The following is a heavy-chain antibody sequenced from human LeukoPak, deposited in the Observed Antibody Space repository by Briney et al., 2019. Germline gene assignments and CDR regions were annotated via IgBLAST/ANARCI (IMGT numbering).Heavy chain of an antibody. CDR2: IKEDESEK. J-gene: IGHJ4*02. V-gene: IGHV3-7*01. Sequence: GGSLRLSCATSLFPFSNHWMSWVRQAPGKGLEWVANIKEDESEKYYVASVKGRFTISRDNAKNSLYLQMNSLRVEDTAVYYCARQQHSGSYGYFDYWGQGTLVTVSS. CDR3: ARQQHSGSYGYFDY. D-gene: IGHD1-26*01. CDR1: LFPFSNHW.